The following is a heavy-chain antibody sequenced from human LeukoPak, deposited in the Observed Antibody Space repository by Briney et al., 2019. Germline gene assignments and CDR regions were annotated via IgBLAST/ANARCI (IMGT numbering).Heavy chain of an antibody. J-gene: IGHJ5*02. V-gene: IGHV4-59*01. CDR1: GGSISSYY. CDR2: IYYSEST. CDR3: ARGSGLLWFGEPHNWFDP. D-gene: IGHD3-10*01. Sequence: SSENLSLTCTVSGGSISSYYWSWLRQPPGKGLEWIGYIYYSESTNYNPSLKSRVTISVDTSKNQFSLKLSSVTAADTAVYYCARGSGLLWFGEPHNWFDPWGQGTVFTVSS.